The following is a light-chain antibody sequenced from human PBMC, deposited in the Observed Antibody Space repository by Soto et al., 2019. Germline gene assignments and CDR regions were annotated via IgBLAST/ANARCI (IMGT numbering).Light chain of an antibody. Sequence: ESTSTLWWSVGDRDTITCRASQAIVTWLAWYQQKPGEAPNLLIYTASSLQLGVPSRFSGSVSGTDFTLTFGGLQPEAFATYYCQQSSTSPITNRQGTRLATK. J-gene: IGKJ5*01. CDR2: TAS. CDR3: QQSSTSPIT. CDR1: QAIVTW. V-gene: IGKV1-12*01.